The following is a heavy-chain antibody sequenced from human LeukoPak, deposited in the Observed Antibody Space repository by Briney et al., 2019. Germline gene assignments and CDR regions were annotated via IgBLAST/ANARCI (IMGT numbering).Heavy chain of an antibody. D-gene: IGHD3-22*01. Sequence: PSETLSLTCTVSGGSISSYYWSWIRQPPGKGLEWIGYIYYSGSTNYNPSLKSRVTISVDKSKNQFSLKLSSVTAADTAVYYCARGKDAYESSGYLPDYWGQGTLVTVSS. J-gene: IGHJ4*02. V-gene: IGHV4-59*12. CDR3: ARGKDAYESSGYLPDY. CDR1: GGSISSYY. CDR2: IYYSGST.